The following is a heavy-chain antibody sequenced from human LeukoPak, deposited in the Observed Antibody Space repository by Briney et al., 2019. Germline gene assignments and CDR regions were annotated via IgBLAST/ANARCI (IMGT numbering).Heavy chain of an antibody. CDR1: EYTFTSYD. CDR3: ARGRHPGPTWISEY. Sequence: ASVKVSCKAFEYTFTSYDMNWVRQATGQGLEWMGWLNPNSGNTGYAQKFQGRVTMTRNTSISTAYMELSSLTSEDTAVYYCARGRHPGPTWISEYWGQGTLVTVSS. V-gene: IGHV1-8*01. J-gene: IGHJ4*02. CDR2: LNPNSGNT. D-gene: IGHD5-12*01.